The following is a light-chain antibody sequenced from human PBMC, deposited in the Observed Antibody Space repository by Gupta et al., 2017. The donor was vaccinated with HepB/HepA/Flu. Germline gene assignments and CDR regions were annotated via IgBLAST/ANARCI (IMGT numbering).Light chain of an antibody. CDR1: SRDIGTYNL. CDR3: CSVGGRNNVI. Sequence: QSALTQPAAVSGSPGPSIPISCTGTSRDIGTYNLVSWYQQPPGKAPKLILDDVNKRPSGVSNRFSGSKSGNTASLTISVLQAEDEADYHCCSVGGRNNVIFGGGTKLTVL. CDR2: DVN. J-gene: IGLJ2*01. V-gene: IGLV2-23*02.